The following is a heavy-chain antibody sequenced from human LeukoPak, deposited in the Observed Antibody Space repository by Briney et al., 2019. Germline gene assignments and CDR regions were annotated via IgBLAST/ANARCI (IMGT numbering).Heavy chain of an antibody. Sequence: GGSLRLSCVGSGFTFRSHAMSWVRQAPEKGLEFVSGIYENGGTTYYADSVKGRFSISRDNSKNTLYLQMDSLRGEDTAVYYCAKDFRNGYSPHFGYWGQGALVTVSS. CDR1: GFTFRSHA. CDR3: AKDFRNGYSPHFGY. V-gene: IGHV3-23*01. CDR2: IYENGGTT. J-gene: IGHJ4*02. D-gene: IGHD2-21*01.